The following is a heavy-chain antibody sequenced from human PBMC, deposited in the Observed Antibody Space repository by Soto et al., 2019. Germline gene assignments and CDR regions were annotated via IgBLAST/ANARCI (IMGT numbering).Heavy chain of an antibody. CDR1: GFTFSTYL. CDR2: IMQEGTVK. J-gene: IGHJ4*02. V-gene: IGHV3-7*05. CDR3: ARWGDYIGGRRESFDY. Sequence: GGSLRLSCAASGFTFSTYLMNWVRQSPGKGLEWVASIMQEGTVKYYVDSVKGRFTISRDNAKKSLFLQMNSLRAEDTAVYYCARWGDYIGGRRESFDYWGQGTRVTVSS. D-gene: IGHD4-17*01.